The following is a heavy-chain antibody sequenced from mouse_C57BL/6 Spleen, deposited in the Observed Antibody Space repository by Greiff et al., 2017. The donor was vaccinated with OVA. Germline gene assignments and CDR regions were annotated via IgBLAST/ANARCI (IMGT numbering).Heavy chain of an antibody. CDR2: IYPSDSET. D-gene: IGHD2-5*01. J-gene: IGHJ3*01. V-gene: IGHV1-61*01. CDR1: GYTFTSYW. CDR3: AREGLDYSNCPAWFAY. Sequence: QFQLQQPGAELVRPGSSVKLSCKASGYTFTSYWMDWVKQRPGQGLEWIGNIYPSDSETHYNQKFKDKATLTVDKSSSTAYMQLSSLTSEDSAVYYCAREGLDYSNCPAWFAYWGQGTLVTVSA.